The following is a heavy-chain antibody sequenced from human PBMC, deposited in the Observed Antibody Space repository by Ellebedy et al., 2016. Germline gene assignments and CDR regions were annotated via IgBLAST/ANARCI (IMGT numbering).Heavy chain of an antibody. Sequence: GESLKISXAASGFTFSSYGMHWVRQAPGKGLEWVAVIWYDGSNKYYADSVKGRFTISRDNSKNTLYLQMNSLRAEDTAVYYCAKDRTYYDILTGLLWGQGTLVTVSS. CDR1: GFTFSSYG. D-gene: IGHD3-9*01. V-gene: IGHV3-33*06. J-gene: IGHJ4*02. CDR3: AKDRTYYDILTGLL. CDR2: IWYDGSNK.